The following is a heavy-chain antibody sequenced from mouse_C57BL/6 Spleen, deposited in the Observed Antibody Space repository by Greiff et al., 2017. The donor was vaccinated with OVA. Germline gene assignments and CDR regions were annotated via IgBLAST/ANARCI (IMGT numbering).Heavy chain of an antibody. V-gene: IGHV1-80*01. J-gene: IGHJ2*01. Sequence: VQLQQSGAELVKPGASVKISCKASGYAFSSYWMNWVQQRPGKGLEWIGQIYPGDGDTNYKGKFKGKATLTADKSSSTAYMQISSLTSEDSAVYFCARGVLYDGYYPHFDYWGQGTTLTVSS. CDR3: ARGVLYDGYYPHFDY. D-gene: IGHD2-3*01. CDR2: IYPGDGDT. CDR1: GYAFSSYW.